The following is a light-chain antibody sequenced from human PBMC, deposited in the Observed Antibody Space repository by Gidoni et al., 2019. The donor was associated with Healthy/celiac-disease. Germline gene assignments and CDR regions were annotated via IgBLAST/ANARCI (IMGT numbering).Light chain of an antibody. Sequence: GTLSLSPGERATLSCRASQSVSSSYLAWYQQKPGQAPRLLIYGASSRATGIPDRFSGSGSGTDFTLTISRLEPEDVAVYYCQQYGSSPMYTFXQXTKLEIK. V-gene: IGKV3-20*01. J-gene: IGKJ2*01. CDR1: QSVSSSY. CDR2: GAS. CDR3: QQYGSSPMYT.